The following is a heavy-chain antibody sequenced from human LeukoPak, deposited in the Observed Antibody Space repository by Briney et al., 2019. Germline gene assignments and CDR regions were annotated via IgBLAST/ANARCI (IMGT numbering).Heavy chain of an antibody. CDR2: ISSSGSTI. CDR3: ARDHSLRDCGSTSCYYYYYYYYMDV. Sequence: GGSLRLSCAASGFTFSSYEMNWVRQAPGKGLEWVSYISSSGSTIYYADSVKGRFTISRDNAKNSLYLQMNSLRAEDTAVYYCARDHSLRDCGSTSCYYYYYYYYMDVGGKGTTVTVS. V-gene: IGHV3-48*03. D-gene: IGHD2-2*01. J-gene: IGHJ6*03. CDR1: GFTFSSYE.